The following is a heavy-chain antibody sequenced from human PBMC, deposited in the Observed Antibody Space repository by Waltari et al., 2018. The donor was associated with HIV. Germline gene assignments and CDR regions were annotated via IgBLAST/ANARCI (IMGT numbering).Heavy chain of an antibody. CDR2: IYFSDLT. J-gene: IGHJ3*02. CDR1: VLSVASGRYY. D-gene: IGHD1-26*01. CDR3: AGDSGTFIADAFDI. Sequence: QVQLQESGPGLVKPSENPSLTCRVSVLSVASGRYYWCWIRHPPGTGLEYIGHIYFSDLTTYNPSLKSRVTISVDTSKNQVSLRLESVTAADMAIYYCAGDSGTFIADAFDIWGQGTAVTVSS. V-gene: IGHV4-61*01.